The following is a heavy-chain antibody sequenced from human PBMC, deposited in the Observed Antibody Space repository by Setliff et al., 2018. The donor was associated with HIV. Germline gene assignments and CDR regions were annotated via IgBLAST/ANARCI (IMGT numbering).Heavy chain of an antibody. CDR2: ISNDETTT. CDR3: VRGPIHGGFDF. Sequence: GGSLSLSCVASGFTFTSYWMHWVRQVPGKGPVWVSCISNDETTTNYADSVKCRFTVSRDNAKNTVYLQMNSLRAEDAAVYYCVRGPIHGGFDFWGQGALVTVSS. J-gene: IGHJ4*02. V-gene: IGHV3-74*01. D-gene: IGHD3-16*01. CDR1: GFTFTSYW.